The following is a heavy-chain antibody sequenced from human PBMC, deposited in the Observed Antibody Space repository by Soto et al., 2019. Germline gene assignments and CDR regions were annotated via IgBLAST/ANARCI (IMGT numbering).Heavy chain of an antibody. J-gene: IGHJ3*02. V-gene: IGHV3-21*01. CDR1: GFTFSSYS. Sequence: EVQLVESGGGLVKPGGSLRLSCAASGFTFSSYSMNWVRQAPGKGLEWVSSISSSSSYIYYADSVKGRFTISRDNAKNSRYLQMNSLRAEDTAVYYCARDFDGDYPGNDAFDIWGQGTMVTVSS. D-gene: IGHD4-17*01. CDR2: ISSSSSYI. CDR3: ARDFDGDYPGNDAFDI.